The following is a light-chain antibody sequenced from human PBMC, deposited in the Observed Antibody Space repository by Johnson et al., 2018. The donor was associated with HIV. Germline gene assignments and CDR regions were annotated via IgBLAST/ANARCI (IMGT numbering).Light chain of an antibody. J-gene: IGLJ1*01. CDR1: RSNTGRNY. CDR2: DNN. Sequence: QSVLTQPPSVSAAPGQKVTIYCSGSRSNTGRNYASWYQQLPGTAPKLLIYDNNKRPSGIPDRFSGSKSGTSATLGITGLQTGDEADYYCGTWHSSLRPYVFGTGTKVTGL. V-gene: IGLV1-51*01. CDR3: GTWHSSLRPYV.